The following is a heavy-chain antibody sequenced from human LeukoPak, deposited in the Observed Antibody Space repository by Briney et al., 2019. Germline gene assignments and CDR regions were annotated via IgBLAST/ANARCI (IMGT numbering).Heavy chain of an antibody. D-gene: IGHD3-9*01. V-gene: IGHV1-2*02. CDR1: GYTFTGYY. J-gene: IGHJ6*02. CDR3: ARNEGSVLTGYHPYYYYYGMDV. CDR2: INPNSGGT. Sequence: ASVKVSCKASGYTFTGYYMHWVRQALGQGLEWMGWINPNSGGTNYAQKFQGRVTMTRDTSISTAYMELSRLRSDDTAVYYCARNEGSVLTGYHPYYYYYGMDVWGQGTTVTVSS.